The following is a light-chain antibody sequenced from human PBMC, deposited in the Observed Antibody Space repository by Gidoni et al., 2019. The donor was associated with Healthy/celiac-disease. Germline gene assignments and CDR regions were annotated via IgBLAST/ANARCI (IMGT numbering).Light chain of an antibody. V-gene: IGKV3-20*01. Sequence: EIVLTQSPGTLSLSPGERATLPCRASQSVSSRDLAWYQQKPGQAPRLLIYGASRRATGIPDRFSGSGSGTDFTLTISRLEPEDFAVYYCQQYGSSPRTFGQGTKVEIK. J-gene: IGKJ1*01. CDR1: QSVSSRD. CDR2: GAS. CDR3: QQYGSSPRT.